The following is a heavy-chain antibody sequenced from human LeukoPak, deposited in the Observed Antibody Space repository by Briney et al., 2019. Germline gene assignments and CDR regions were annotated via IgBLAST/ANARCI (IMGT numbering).Heavy chain of an antibody. D-gene: IGHD1-26*01. J-gene: IGHJ4*02. CDR2: ISAYNGNT. CDR1: GYTFTSYG. Sequence: ASVKVSCKASGYTFTSYGISWVRQAPGQGLEWMGGISAYNGNTNYAQKLQGRVTMTTDTSTSTAYMELRSLRSDDTAVYYCARLSGIVGASEPDYWGQGTLVTVSS. CDR3: ARLSGIVGASEPDY. V-gene: IGHV1-18*01.